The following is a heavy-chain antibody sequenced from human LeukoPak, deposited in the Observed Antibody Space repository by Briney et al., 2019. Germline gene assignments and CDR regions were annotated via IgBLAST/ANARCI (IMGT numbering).Heavy chain of an antibody. Sequence: SETLSLTCAVSGGSISSSNWWSWVRQPPGKGLEWIGEIYHSGSTNYNPSLKSRVTISVDTSKNQFSLKLSSVTAADTAVYYCARWSIYYYGSGSYSPSFDYWGQGTLVTVSS. J-gene: IGHJ4*02. V-gene: IGHV4-4*02. CDR1: GGSISSSNW. CDR2: IYHSGST. CDR3: ARWSIYYYGSGSYSPSFDY. D-gene: IGHD3-10*01.